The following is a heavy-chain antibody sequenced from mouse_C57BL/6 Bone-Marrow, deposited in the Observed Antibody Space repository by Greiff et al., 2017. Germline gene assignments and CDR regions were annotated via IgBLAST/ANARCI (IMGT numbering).Heavy chain of an antibody. CDR2: IHPNSGST. V-gene: IGHV1-64*01. Sequence: QVQLQQPGAELVKPGASVKLSCKASGYTFTDYWMHWVKQRPGQGLEWIGMIHPNSGSTNYNEKFKSKDTLTVDKSSSTAYMQLSSLPSEDSAVXYCARNGGCAYWGQGTLVTVSA. J-gene: IGHJ3*01. CDR1: GYTFTDYW. CDR3: ARNGGCAY.